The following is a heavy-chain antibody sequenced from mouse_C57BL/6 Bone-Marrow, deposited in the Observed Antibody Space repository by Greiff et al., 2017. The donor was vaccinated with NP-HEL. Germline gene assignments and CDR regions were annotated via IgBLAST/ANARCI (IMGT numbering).Heavy chain of an antibody. J-gene: IGHJ2*01. CDR3: VRQGYDGYYLDY. D-gene: IGHD2-3*01. CDR2: IRSKSNNYAT. CDR1: GFSFNTYA. Sequence: EVQLVESGGGLVQPKGSLKLSCAASGFSFNTYAMNWVRQAPGKGLEWVARIRSKSNNYATYYADSLKDRFTISRDDSESMLYLQRNILKTEDTAMYYCVRQGYDGYYLDYWGQGTTLTVSS. V-gene: IGHV10-1*01.